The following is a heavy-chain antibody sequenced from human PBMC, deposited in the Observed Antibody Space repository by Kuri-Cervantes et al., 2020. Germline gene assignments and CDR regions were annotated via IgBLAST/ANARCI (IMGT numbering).Heavy chain of an antibody. Sequence: SQTLSLTCAVSGNSINSAYFWGWVRQPPGKGLEWIGTVHHRGSSYYNPSLKSRATISVGTSSNQFSLKLSSVTAADTAVYYCARQVYYYDSSGYYWGQGTLVTVSS. CDR3: ARQVYYYDSSGYY. V-gene: IGHV4-38-2*01. J-gene: IGHJ4*02. CDR1: GNSINSAYF. CDR2: VHHRGSS. D-gene: IGHD3-22*01.